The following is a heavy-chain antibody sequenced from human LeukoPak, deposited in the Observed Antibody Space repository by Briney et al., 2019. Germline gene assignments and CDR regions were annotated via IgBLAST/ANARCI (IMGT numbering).Heavy chain of an antibody. V-gene: IGHV1-24*01. CDR3: ATESVLFDSSGYYFAFDI. J-gene: IGHJ3*02. CDR2: FDPEDGET. D-gene: IGHD3-22*01. CDR1: GYTLTELS. Sequence: ASVKLSCKVSGYTLTELSMHWVRQAPGKGLEWMGGFDPEDGETIYAQKFQGRVTMTEDTSTDTAYMELSSLRSEDTAVYYCATESVLFDSSGYYFAFDIWGQGTMVTVSS.